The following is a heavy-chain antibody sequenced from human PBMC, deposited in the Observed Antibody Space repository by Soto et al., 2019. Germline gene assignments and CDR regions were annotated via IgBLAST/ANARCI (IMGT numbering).Heavy chain of an antibody. J-gene: IGHJ5*02. V-gene: IGHV4-59*08. D-gene: IGHD6-19*01. CDR1: GGSIRSYC. CDR3: ARHSSGWEFDP. Sequence: PSETLSLTCTVSGGSIRSYCWTWIRQPPGEGLEWIGYIYNSGSTNYNPSLKSRVTISVDTSKNQFSLKLSSVTAADTAVYYCARHSSGWEFDPWGQGTLVTVSS. CDR2: IYNSGST.